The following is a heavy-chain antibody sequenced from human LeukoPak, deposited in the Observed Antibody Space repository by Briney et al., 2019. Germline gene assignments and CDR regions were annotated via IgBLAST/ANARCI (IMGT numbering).Heavy chain of an antibody. Sequence: ASVKVSCKASGYTFTSYGISWVRQAPGQGLEWMGWISAYNGNTNYAQKLQGRVTMTTDTSTSTAYMELRSLRSDDTAVYYCATKDIVVVPALGDGMDVWGQGTTVTVSS. V-gene: IGHV1-18*01. CDR2: ISAYNGNT. CDR1: GYTFTSYG. J-gene: IGHJ6*02. D-gene: IGHD2-2*01. CDR3: ATKDIVVVPALGDGMDV.